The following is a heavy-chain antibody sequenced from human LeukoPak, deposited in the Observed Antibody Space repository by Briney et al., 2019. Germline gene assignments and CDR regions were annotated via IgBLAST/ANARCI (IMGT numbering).Heavy chain of an antibody. CDR3: AKDTAYSSSWYFFDY. Sequence: PGRSLRLSCAASGFTFSSYAMHWVRQAPGKGLEWVTFIRYDGSNKYYADSVKGRFTISRDSSKNTLYLQMNSLRAEDTAVYYCAKDTAYSSSWYFFDYWGQGTLVTVSS. V-gene: IGHV3-30*02. D-gene: IGHD6-13*01. CDR2: IRYDGSNK. CDR1: GFTFSSYA. J-gene: IGHJ4*02.